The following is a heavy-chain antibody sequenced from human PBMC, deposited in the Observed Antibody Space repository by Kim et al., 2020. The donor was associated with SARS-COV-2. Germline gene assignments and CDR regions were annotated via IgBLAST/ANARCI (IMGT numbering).Heavy chain of an antibody. V-gene: IGHV4-34*01. Sequence: SETLSLTCAVYGGSFSGYYWSWIRQPPGKGLEWIGEINHSGSTNYNPSLKSRVTISVDTSKNQFSLKLSSVTAADTAVYYCARGPPGAQWLVLKYFQHWGQGTLVTVSS. CDR3: ARGPPGAQWLVLKYFQH. CDR1: GGSFSGYY. CDR2: INHSGST. J-gene: IGHJ1*01. D-gene: IGHD6-19*01.